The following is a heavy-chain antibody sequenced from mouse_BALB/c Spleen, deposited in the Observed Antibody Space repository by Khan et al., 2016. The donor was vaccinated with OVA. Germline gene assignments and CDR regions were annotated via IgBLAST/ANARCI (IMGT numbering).Heavy chain of an antibody. V-gene: IGHV1-7*01. CDR1: GYTFTSYW. D-gene: IGHD2-3*01. CDR2: IITGSDYT. Sequence: QVQLQQSGAELAKPGASVKMSCKASGYTFTSYWIHWVKQRPGQGLEWIGYIITGSDYTEYNQKFKDKATLTADKSSSTAYMQLTSMTSEDSAVYYCARAIYDGYPPFAYWGQGTLVTVSA. J-gene: IGHJ3*01. CDR3: ARAIYDGYPPFAY.